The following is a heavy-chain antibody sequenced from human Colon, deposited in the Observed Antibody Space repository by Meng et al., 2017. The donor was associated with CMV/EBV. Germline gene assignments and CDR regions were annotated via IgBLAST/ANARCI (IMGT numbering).Heavy chain of an antibody. CDR3: AKDGRDGFNDFDS. J-gene: IGHJ4*02. D-gene: IGHD5-24*01. Sequence: SGFTFGHFAMQWVRQAPGKGMEWVAFTSYDGSSKKYADSVKGRFTISRENSQNTLYLDMNSLRVEDTALYYCAKDGRDGFNDFDSWGQGTLVTVSS. CDR2: TSYDGSSK. CDR1: GFTFGHFA. V-gene: IGHV3-30-3*02.